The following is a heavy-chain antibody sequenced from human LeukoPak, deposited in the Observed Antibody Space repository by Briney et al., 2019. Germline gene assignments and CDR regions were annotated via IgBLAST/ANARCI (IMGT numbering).Heavy chain of an antibody. V-gene: IGHV3-49*03. Sequence: GGSLRLSCTASGFTFGDYAMSWFRQAPGKGLEWVGFIRSKAYGGTTEYAASVKGRFTISRDDSKSIAYLQMNSLKTEDTAVYYCTRRGCSYGSAFFGYWGQGTLVTVSS. J-gene: IGHJ4*02. CDR1: GFTFGDYA. CDR3: TRRGCSYGSAFFGY. CDR2: IRSKAYGGTT. D-gene: IGHD5-18*01.